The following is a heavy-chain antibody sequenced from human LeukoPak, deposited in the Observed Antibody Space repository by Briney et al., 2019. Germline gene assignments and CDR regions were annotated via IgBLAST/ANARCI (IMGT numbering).Heavy chain of an antibody. CDR3: ATVFRIAASYYFDY. D-gene: IGHD6-13*01. J-gene: IGHJ4*02. CDR2: FDPEDGET. CDR1: GYTLTELS. Sequence: ASVTVSCKVSGYTLTELSMHWVRQAPGKGLEWMGGFDPEDGETIYAQKFQGRVTMTEDTSTDTAYMELSSLRSEDTAVYYCATVFRIAASYYFDYWGQGTLVTVSS. V-gene: IGHV1-24*01.